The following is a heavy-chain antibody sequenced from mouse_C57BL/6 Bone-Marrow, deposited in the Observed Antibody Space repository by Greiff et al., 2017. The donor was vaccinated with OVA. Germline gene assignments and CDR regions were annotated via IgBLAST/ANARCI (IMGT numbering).Heavy chain of an antibody. CDR3: TSYYGNPWYFDV. CDR1: GFTFSSYA. CDR2: ISSGGDYI. Sequence: DVKLVESEEGLVKPGGSLKLSCAASGFTFSSYAMSWVRQTPEKRLEWVAYISSGGDYIYYADTVKGRFTISRDNARNTLYLQMSSLKSEDTAMYYCTSYYGNPWYFDVWGTGTTVTVSS. V-gene: IGHV5-9-1*02. D-gene: IGHD2-1*01. J-gene: IGHJ1*03.